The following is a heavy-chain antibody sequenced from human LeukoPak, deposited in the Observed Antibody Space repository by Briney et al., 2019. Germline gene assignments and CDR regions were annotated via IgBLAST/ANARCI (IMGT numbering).Heavy chain of an antibody. V-gene: IGHV3-48*04. CDR2: ISSSGSTI. CDR1: GFIFNNYW. J-gene: IGHJ3*02. CDR3: ARSGGAPYYDYVWGTPGAFDI. Sequence: GGSLRLSCVASGFIFNNYWMTWVRQAPGKGLEWVSYISSSGSTIYYADSVKGRFTISRDNAKNSLYLQMNSLRAEDTAVYYCARSGGAPYYDYVWGTPGAFDIWGQGTMVTVSS. D-gene: IGHD3-16*01.